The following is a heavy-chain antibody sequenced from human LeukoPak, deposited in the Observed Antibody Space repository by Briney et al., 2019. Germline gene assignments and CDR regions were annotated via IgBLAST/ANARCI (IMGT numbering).Heavy chain of an antibody. CDR1: GFTLSSYA. CDR2: ISYDGSNK. Sequence: GGSLRLSCAASGFTLSSYAMHWVRQAPGKGLEWVAVISYDGSNKYYADSVKGRFTISRDNSKNTLYLQMNSLRAEDTAVYYCARERRSLTMIVVVITTGPYYFDYWGQGTLVTVSS. V-gene: IGHV3-30-3*01. J-gene: IGHJ4*02. CDR3: ARERRSLTMIVVVITTGPYYFDY. D-gene: IGHD3-22*01.